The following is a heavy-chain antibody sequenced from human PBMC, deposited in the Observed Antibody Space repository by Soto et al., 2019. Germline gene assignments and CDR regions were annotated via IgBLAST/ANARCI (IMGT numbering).Heavy chain of an antibody. D-gene: IGHD3-3*01. J-gene: IGHJ4*02. V-gene: IGHV3-23*01. CDR2: ISGSGGST. CDR1: GFTFNTYA. Sequence: PGGSLRLSCSDSGFTFNTYAMSWVRQAPGKGLEWVAAISGSGGSTYYADSVKGRFTISRDNSKNTLFLQMNSLRAEDTAVYYCAKPLSDYYYFDYWGQGTLVTVSS. CDR3: AKPLSDYYYFDY.